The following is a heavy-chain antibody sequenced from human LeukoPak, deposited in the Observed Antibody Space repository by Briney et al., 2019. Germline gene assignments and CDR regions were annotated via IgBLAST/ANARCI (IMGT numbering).Heavy chain of an antibody. CDR3: ARAKASVRYCSGGSCYRNWFDP. D-gene: IGHD2-15*01. CDR1: GGTFSSYA. J-gene: IGHJ5*02. V-gene: IGHV1-69*13. CDR2: IIPIFGTA. Sequence: ASVKVSCKASGGTFSSYAISWVRQAPGQGLEWMGGIIPIFGTANYAQKFQGRVTITADESTSTAYMELSSLRSEDTAVYYCARAKASVRYCSGGSCYRNWFDPWGQGTLVTVSS.